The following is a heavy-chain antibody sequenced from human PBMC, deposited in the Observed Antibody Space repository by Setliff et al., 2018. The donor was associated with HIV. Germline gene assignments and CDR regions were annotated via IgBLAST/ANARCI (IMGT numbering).Heavy chain of an antibody. CDR1: GGSISSNSYF. V-gene: IGHV4-39*07. CDR2: FYYSGST. Sequence: SETLSLTCTVSGGSISSNSYFWGWIRQPPGKGLEWIGTFYYSGSTYYNPSLKSRVTISVDTSKNQFSLKLSSVTAADTAVYYCAREKRSGFSSGWTNWFDPWGQGTLVTVSS. D-gene: IGHD6-19*01. CDR3: AREKRSGFSSGWTNWFDP. J-gene: IGHJ5*02.